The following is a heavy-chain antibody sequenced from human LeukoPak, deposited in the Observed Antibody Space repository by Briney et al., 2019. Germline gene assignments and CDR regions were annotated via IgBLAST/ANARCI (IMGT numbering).Heavy chain of an antibody. CDR3: ARDRGLAVAGTYYYYGMDV. CDR1: GDSVSSNSAA. Sequence: SQTLSLTCAISGDSVSSNSAAWNWIRQSPSRGLEWLGRTYYRSKWYNDYAVSVKSRITINPDTSKNQFSLQLNSVTREDTAVYYCARDRGLAVAGTYYYYGMDVWGKGTTVTVSS. D-gene: IGHD6-19*01. V-gene: IGHV6-1*01. J-gene: IGHJ6*04. CDR2: TYYRSKWYN.